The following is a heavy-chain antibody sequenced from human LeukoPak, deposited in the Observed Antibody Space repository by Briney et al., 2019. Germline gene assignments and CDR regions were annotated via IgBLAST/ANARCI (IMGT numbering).Heavy chain of an antibody. D-gene: IGHD3-3*01. Sequence: GGSLRLSCAASGFTVSSNYMSWVSQAPGKGLEWVSVIYSGENTYYADSVKGRFTISRDNSKNTLYLQMNSLRAEDTAVYYCARATMGYFDYWGHGTLVTVSS. CDR2: IYSGENT. CDR1: GFTVSSNY. V-gene: IGHV3-53*01. J-gene: IGHJ4*01. CDR3: ARATMGYFDY.